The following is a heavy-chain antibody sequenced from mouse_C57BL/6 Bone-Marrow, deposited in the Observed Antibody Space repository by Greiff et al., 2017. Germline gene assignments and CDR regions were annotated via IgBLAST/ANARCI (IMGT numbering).Heavy chain of an antibody. J-gene: IGHJ3*01. CDR3: ARTDYDFYAY. CDR1: GFSLTSYG. V-gene: IGHV2-2*01. D-gene: IGHD2-4*01. CDR2: IWSGGST. Sequence: QVQLKESGPGLVQPSQSLSITCTVSGFSLTSYGVHWVRQSPGKGLEWLGVIWSGGSTDSNAAFISRLSLSKDNSKCQVFFKMNSLQADDTAIYYCARTDYDFYAYWGQGTLVTVSA.